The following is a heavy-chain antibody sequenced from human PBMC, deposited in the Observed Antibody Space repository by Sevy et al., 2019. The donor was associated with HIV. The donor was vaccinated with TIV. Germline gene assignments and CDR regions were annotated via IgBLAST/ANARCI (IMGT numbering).Heavy chain of an antibody. CDR2: IRSKAYGGTT. D-gene: IGHD4-4*01. CDR3: TRSHSNYVSLFDY. J-gene: IGHJ4*02. Sequence: GGSLRLSCTASGFTFGDYAMSWFRQAPGKGLEWVGFIRSKAYGGTTEYAASVKGRFTISRDDSKSIAYLQMNSLKTEDTAVYYCTRSHSNYVSLFDYWGQGTLVTVSS. V-gene: IGHV3-49*03. CDR1: GFTFGDYA.